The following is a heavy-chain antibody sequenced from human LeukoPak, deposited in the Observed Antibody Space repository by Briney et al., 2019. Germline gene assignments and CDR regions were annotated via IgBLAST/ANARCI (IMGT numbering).Heavy chain of an antibody. J-gene: IGHJ4*02. D-gene: IGHD2-15*01. V-gene: IGHV3-7*01. CDR2: IKQDESEK. Sequence: PGESLRLSCAASGFSVSRYWMSWVRQAPGEGLEWVANIKQDESEKDYVDSVRGRFTISRDNAKNSLYLQMNSLRAEDTAVYYCASRYCSGGSCYFDYWGQGTLVTVSS. CDR3: ASRYCSGGSCYFDY. CDR1: GFSVSRYW.